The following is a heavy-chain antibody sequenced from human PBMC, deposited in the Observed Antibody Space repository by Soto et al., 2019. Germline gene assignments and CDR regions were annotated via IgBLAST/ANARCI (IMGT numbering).Heavy chain of an antibody. D-gene: IGHD2-15*01. CDR1: GFTFSSYA. J-gene: IGHJ3*02. CDR2: ISYDGSNK. CDR3: ARGGWWLPDHDAFDI. V-gene: IGHV3-30-3*01. Sequence: GGSLRLSCAASGFTFSSYAMHWVRQAPGKGLEWVAVISYDGSNKYYADSVKGRFTISRDNSKNTLYLQMNSLRAEDTAVYYCARGGWWLPDHDAFDIWGQGTMVTVSS.